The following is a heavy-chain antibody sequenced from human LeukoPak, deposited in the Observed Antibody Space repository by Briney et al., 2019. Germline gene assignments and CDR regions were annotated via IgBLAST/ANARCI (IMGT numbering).Heavy chain of an antibody. V-gene: IGHV3-7*04. CDR2: IKQDGSEK. J-gene: IGHJ6*02. Sequence: GGSLRLSCAASGFTFNIYSMSWVRQAPGKGLEWVGNIKQDGSEKYYVDSLKGRFTISRDNAKKSLYLQMNSLRAEDTAVYYCARENYDVLTYFGTGMDVWGQGTTVTVSS. D-gene: IGHD3-9*01. CDR3: ARENYDVLTYFGTGMDV. CDR1: GFTFNIYS.